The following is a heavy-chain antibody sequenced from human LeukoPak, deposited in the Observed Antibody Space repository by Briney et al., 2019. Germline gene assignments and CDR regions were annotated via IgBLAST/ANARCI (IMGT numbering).Heavy chain of an antibody. CDR1: GFTFSNAW. D-gene: IGHD6-19*01. CDR3: TTRPGIAVAGIMKCDY. CDR2: IKSKTDGGTT. Sequence: GSLRLSCAASGFTFSNAWTSWVRQAPGKGLEWVGRIKSKTDGGTTDYAAPVKGRFTISRDDSKNTLYLQMNSLKTEDTAVYYCTTRPGIAVAGIMKCDYWGQGTLVTVSS. J-gene: IGHJ4*02. V-gene: IGHV3-15*01.